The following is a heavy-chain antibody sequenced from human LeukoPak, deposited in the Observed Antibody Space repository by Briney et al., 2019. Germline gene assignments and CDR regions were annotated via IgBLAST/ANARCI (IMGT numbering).Heavy chain of an antibody. D-gene: IGHD6-13*01. CDR2: IKQDGSEK. CDR3: ARDQRASYSSSWYLQESDAFDI. CDR1: GFTFSSYA. V-gene: IGHV3-7*01. J-gene: IGHJ3*02. Sequence: GGSLRLSCAASGFTFSSYAMSWVRQAPGKGLEWVANIKQDGSEKYYVDSVKGRFTISRDNAKNSLYLQMNSLRAEDTAVYYCARDQRASYSSSWYLQESDAFDIWGQGTMVTVSS.